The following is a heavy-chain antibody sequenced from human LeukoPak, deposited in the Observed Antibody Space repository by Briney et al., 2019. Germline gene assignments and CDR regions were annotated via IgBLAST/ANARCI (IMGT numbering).Heavy chain of an antibody. CDR2: IYSGGST. CDR1: GFTLSSNY. D-gene: IGHD6-6*01. Sequence: GGSLTLSCAASGFTLSSNYMSWVRQAPGKGLAGVAVIYSGGSTYYADSVKGRFTISRDNSKNTLYLQMNSLRAEDTAVYYCARDLRSSSSRGYYYYYMDVWGKGTTVTVSS. J-gene: IGHJ6*03. V-gene: IGHV3-53*01. CDR3: ARDLRSSSSRGYYYYYMDV.